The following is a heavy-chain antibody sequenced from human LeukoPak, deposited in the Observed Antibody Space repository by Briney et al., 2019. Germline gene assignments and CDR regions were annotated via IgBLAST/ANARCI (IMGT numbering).Heavy chain of an antibody. J-gene: IGHJ3*02. Sequence: PSETLSLTCTVSGGSISSSSYYWGWIRQPPGKGLEWIGSIYYSGSTYYNPSLKSRVTISVDTSKNQFSLKLSSVTAADTAVYYCASGYCAGACQLGGVDMWGQGTMVTVSS. CDR2: IYYSGST. V-gene: IGHV4-39*07. CDR3: ASGYCAGACQLGGVDM. D-gene: IGHD2-21*02. CDR1: GGSISSSSYY.